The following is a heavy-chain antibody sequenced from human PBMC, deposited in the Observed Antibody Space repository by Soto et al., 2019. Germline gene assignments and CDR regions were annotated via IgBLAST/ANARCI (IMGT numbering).Heavy chain of an antibody. CDR3: ARDRGVYYDSEHPQNDAFDI. V-gene: IGHV1-18*01. J-gene: IGHJ3*02. CDR2: ISAYNGNT. Sequence: QVQLVQSGAEVKKPGASVKVSCKASGYTFTSYGISWVRQAPGQGLEWMGWISAYNGNTNYAQKLQGRVTMTTDTSTSTAYMELRSLRSDDTAVYYCARDRGVYYDSEHPQNDAFDIWGQGTMVTVSS. CDR1: GYTFTSYG. D-gene: IGHD3-22*01.